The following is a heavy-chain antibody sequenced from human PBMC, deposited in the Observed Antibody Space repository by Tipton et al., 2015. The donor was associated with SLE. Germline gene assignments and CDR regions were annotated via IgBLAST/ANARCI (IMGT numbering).Heavy chain of an antibody. J-gene: IGHJ6*03. CDR2: ITDSEIT. CDR1: GGSFSGDY. D-gene: IGHD3-3*01. CDR3: ARGVLRFLEWLLIDMPQYGHYYMDV. V-gene: IGHV4-34*01. Sequence: TLSLTCTVYGGSFSGDYWSWIRQPPGKGLEWIGEITDSEITDFNPSLKSRVTISVDTSKNQFSLKLSSVTAADTAVYYCARGVLRFLEWLLIDMPQYGHYYMDVWGKGTTVTVSS.